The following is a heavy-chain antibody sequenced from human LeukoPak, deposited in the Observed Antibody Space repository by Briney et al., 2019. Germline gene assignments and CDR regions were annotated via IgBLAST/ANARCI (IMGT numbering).Heavy chain of an antibody. CDR3: ARGVSAAGTSVGLRYFDY. V-gene: IGHV4-4*07. CDR2: IYTSGST. D-gene: IGHD6-13*01. J-gene: IGHJ4*02. Sequence: SETLSLTCTVSGGSISSYYWSWIRQPAGKGLEWIGRIYTSGSTNYNPSLKSRVTMSVDTSKNQFSLKLSSVTAADTAVYYCARGVSAAGTSVGLRYFDYWGQGTLVTVSS. CDR1: GGSISSYY.